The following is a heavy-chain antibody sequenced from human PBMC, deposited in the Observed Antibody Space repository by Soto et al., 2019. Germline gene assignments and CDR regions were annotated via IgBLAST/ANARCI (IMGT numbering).Heavy chain of an antibody. CDR3: ARDRCTTAKCYTHHLDV. D-gene: IGHD2-8*01. J-gene: IGHJ6*02. V-gene: IGHV1-18*04. Sequence: QGQLVQSGGEVTKPGASVKVSCNASGYSFTSYGISWVRQAPGQGLEWMGWISPYSGHTKDAQKVQGRVTLTTETSTGTAYMEPRSLASDDTAVYYCARDRCTTAKCYTHHLDVWGQGTTVIVSS. CDR1: GYSFTSYG. CDR2: ISPYSGHT.